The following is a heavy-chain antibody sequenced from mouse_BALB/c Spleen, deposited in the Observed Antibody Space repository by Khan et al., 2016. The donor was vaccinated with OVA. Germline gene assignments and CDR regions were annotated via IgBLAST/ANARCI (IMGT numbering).Heavy chain of an antibody. CDR2: IWRDGTT. D-gene: IGHD2-10*01. CDR3: ARQPYYHYYIMDY. J-gene: IGHJ4*01. V-gene: IGHV2-6-1*01. Sequence: QVQLKQSGPGLVAPSQSLSITCTISGFSLTDYGIHWVRQPPGKGLEWLVVIWRDGTTTHNSALKSRLSISKDNTKSQVFLKMNSLQTDTTAMYYCARQPYYHYYIMDYWGQGTSVTVSS. CDR1: GFSLTDYG.